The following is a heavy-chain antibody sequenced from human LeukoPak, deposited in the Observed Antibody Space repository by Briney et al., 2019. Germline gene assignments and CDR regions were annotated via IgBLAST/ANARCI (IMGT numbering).Heavy chain of an antibody. D-gene: IGHD4-23*01. CDR1: GGTFRTSD. CDR3: ATSENPVAIPIT. J-gene: IGHJ5*02. V-gene: IGHV1-69*13. Sequence: SVKVSCKASGGTFRTSDVNWVRQAPGQRLEWMGCVIPVFRTSNYAEEFQDRVTITADESTSTAYMELSSLRSEDTAVYYCATSENPVAIPITWGQGTLVSVSS. CDR2: VIPVFRTS.